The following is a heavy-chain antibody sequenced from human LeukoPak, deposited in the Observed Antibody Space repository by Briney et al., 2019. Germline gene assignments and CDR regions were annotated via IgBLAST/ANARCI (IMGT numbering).Heavy chain of an antibody. J-gene: IGHJ4*02. V-gene: IGHV4-4*07. Sequence: SETLSLACTVSGRSISSYYLSWIRQPAGKGREWVGPIYTSGSTNYNPSLKNPITMSVDTSKNQFSLKLSPVTAADTAVYYCARDFWSNTSCYIDFFDYWGQGTVITVSS. CDR1: GRSISSYY. CDR3: ARDFWSNTSCYIDFFDY. CDR2: IYTSGST. D-gene: IGHD2-2*02.